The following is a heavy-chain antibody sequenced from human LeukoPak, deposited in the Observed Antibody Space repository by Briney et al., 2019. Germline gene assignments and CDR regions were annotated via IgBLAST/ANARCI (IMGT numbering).Heavy chain of an antibody. CDR2: ISSSSSYI. CDR3: ARVSGRIQIWPQPFGDGMDV. Sequence: GGSLRLSCAASGFTFSSYSMNWVRQAPGKGLEWVSSISSSSSYIYYADSVKGRFTISRDNSRNTLYLQMNSLRLEDTAIYYCARVSGRIQIWPQPFGDGMDVWGQGTTVTVSS. D-gene: IGHD5-18*01. V-gene: IGHV3-21*04. CDR1: GFTFSSYS. J-gene: IGHJ6*02.